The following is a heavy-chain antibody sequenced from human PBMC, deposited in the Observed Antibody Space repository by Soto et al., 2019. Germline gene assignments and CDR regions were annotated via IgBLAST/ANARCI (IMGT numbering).Heavy chain of an antibody. Sequence: SETLSLTCSVSPDSTSHYYWGWIRQHPGKGLEWIGSIYYSGSTYYNPSLKSRVTISVDTSKNQFSLKLSSVTAADTAVYYCAIRDDSSGYYYYYYGMDVWGQGTTVTVSS. J-gene: IGHJ6*02. CDR1: PDSTSHYY. V-gene: IGHV4-39*01. CDR2: IYYSGST. D-gene: IGHD3-22*01. CDR3: AIRDDSSGYYYYYYGMDV.